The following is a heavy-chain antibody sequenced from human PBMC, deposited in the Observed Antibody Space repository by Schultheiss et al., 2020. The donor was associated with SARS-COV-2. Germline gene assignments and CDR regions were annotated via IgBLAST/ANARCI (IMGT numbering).Heavy chain of an antibody. V-gene: IGHV4-59*01. D-gene: IGHD2-15*01. CDR2: IYHSGRT. CDR3: ARAHQYCSGGSCYPDAFDI. CDR1: GGSMRPYY. J-gene: IGHJ3*02. Sequence: SETLSLTCSVSGGSMRPYYWSWIRQPPGKGLEWIGYIYHSGRTNYSPSLKSRVTMSVDTSKNQFSLKLSSVTAADTAVYYCARAHQYCSGGSCYPDAFDIWGQGTMVTVSS.